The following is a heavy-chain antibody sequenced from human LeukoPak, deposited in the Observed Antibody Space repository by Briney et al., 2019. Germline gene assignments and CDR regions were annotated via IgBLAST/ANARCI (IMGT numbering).Heavy chain of an antibody. D-gene: IGHD4-17*01. CDR3: AKDDDGHHHGVDH. Sequence: GSLRLSCAASGFTFSSYGMHWVRQAPGKGLEWVAVIWYDGSNKYYADSVKGRFTISRDNSMNTLYLQMSSLRADDTALYYCAKDDDGHHHGVDHWGQGTLVTVSS. CDR2: IWYDGSNK. J-gene: IGHJ4*02. CDR1: GFTFSSYG. V-gene: IGHV3-33*06.